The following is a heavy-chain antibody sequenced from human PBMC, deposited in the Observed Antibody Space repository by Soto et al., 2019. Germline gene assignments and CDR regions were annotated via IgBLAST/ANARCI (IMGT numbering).Heavy chain of an antibody. CDR1: GITFSRYA. CDR2: VFFDGNNK. J-gene: IGHJ4*02. V-gene: IGHV3-30*18. CDR3: TKGGTVPFDY. D-gene: IGHD3-16*01. Sequence: QVEFMQSGGGVVQPGRSLRLSCATSGITFSRYAMHWVRQAPGKRMEWVAVVFFDGNNKYYGDSVKGRFTVSRDNSKNTTYLQMNGLRPEDSGVYYCTKGGTVPFDYWGQGSLVSASS.